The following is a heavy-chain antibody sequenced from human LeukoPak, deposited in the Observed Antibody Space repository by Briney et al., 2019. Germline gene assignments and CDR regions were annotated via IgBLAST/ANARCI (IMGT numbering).Heavy chain of an antibody. D-gene: IGHD3-22*01. CDR2: ISGSGGST. CDR1: GFTFSSYA. Sequence: GGSLRLCCAASGFTFSSYAMSWVRQAPGKGLEWVSAISGSGGSTYYADSVKGRFTISRDNSKNTLYLQMNSLRAEDTAVYYCANGDSSGYPYYFDYWGQGTLVTVSS. CDR3: ANGDSSGYPYYFDY. J-gene: IGHJ4*02. V-gene: IGHV3-23*01.